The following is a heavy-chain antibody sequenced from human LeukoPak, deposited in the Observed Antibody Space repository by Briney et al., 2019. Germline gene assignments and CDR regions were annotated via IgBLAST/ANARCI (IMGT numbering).Heavy chain of an antibody. V-gene: IGHV1-2*02. D-gene: IGHD6-19*01. CDR1: GYTFTGYY. CDR2: INPNSGGT. Sequence: ASVRVSCKASGYTFTGYYMHWVRQAPGQGLEWMGWINPNSGGTNYAQKFQGRVTMTRDTSISTAYMELSRLRSDDTAVYYCARLRPASGWYPYYFDHWGQGTLVTVSS. CDR3: ARLRPASGWYPYYFDH. J-gene: IGHJ4*02.